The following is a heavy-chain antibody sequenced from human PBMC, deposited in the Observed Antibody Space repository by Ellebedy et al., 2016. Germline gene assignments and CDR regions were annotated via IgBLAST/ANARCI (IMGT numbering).Heavy chain of an antibody. V-gene: IGHV3-33*01. D-gene: IGHD3-3*02. J-gene: IGHJ4*02. CDR3: AREGGIFGLDY. CDR2: IWYDGSNK. Sequence: GGSLRLXXAASGFSFSSYGMYWVRQAPGKGLEWVAVIWYDGSNKYYADSVKGRFTISRDNSKNTLYLQMNSLRAEDTALHYCAREGGIFGLDYWGQGTLVTVSS. CDR1: GFSFSSYG.